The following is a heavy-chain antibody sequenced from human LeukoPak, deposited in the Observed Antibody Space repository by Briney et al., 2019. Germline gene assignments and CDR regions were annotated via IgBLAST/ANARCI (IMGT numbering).Heavy chain of an antibody. Sequence: ASVKVSSKASGYTFTSYDINWVRQATGQGREWMGWMNPNSGNTGYAQKFQGRVTMTRITSISTAYMELSSLRSEDTAVYYCARGDGLTDYDYVWGSYRYDYWGQGPLVTVSS. CDR2: MNPNSGNT. CDR1: GYTFTSYD. J-gene: IGHJ4*02. CDR3: ARGDGLTDYDYVWGSYRYDY. D-gene: IGHD3-16*02. V-gene: IGHV1-8*01.